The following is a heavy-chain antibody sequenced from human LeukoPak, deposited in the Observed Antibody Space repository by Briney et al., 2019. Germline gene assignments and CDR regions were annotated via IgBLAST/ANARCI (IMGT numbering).Heavy chain of an antibody. Sequence: LETLSLTCTVSGGSISSYYWSWIRQPPGKGLEWIGYIYYSGSTNYNPSLKSRVTISVDTSKNQFSLKLSSVTAADTAVYYCARSISYSSSGSGRQYNWFDPWGQGTLVTVSS. CDR3: ARSISYSSSGSGRQYNWFDP. CDR2: IYYSGST. CDR1: GGSISSYY. J-gene: IGHJ5*02. V-gene: IGHV4-59*08. D-gene: IGHD6-13*01.